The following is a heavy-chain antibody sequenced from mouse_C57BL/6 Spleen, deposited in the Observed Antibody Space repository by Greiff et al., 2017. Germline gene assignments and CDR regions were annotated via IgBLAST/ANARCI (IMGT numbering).Heavy chain of an antibody. D-gene: IGHD2-4*01. Sequence: VQLQQSGAELVRPGASVTLSCKASGYTFTDYEMHWVKQTPVHGLEWIGAIDPETGGTAYNQKFKGKAILTADKSSSTAYMELRSLTSEDSAVYYCTREGYDYYFDYWGQGTTLTVSS. J-gene: IGHJ2*01. CDR1: GYTFTDYE. CDR2: IDPETGGT. V-gene: IGHV1-15*01. CDR3: TREGYDYYFDY.